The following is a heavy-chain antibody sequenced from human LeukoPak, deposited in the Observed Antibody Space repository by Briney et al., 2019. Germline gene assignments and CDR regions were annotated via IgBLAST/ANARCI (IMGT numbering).Heavy chain of an antibody. V-gene: IGHV7-4-1*02. CDR1: GYTFTSYA. CDR2: INTNTGNP. CDR3: VRGRGEGDYETYDFYYYMDV. D-gene: IGHD4-17*01. J-gene: IGHJ6*03. Sequence: LGASVKVFCKASGYTFTSYAMNWVRQDPGQGLEWMVWINTNTGNPTYAQGFTGRFVFSLDTSVSTAYLQISSLKTEDSAVYYCVRGRGEGDYETYDFYYYMDVWGKGTTVTVSS.